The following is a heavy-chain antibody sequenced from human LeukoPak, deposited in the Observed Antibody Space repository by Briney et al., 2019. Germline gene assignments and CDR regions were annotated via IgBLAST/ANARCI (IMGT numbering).Heavy chain of an antibody. CDR2: IKQDGSEE. D-gene: IGHD6-13*01. CDR3: ARVGTKSSSWRFDP. V-gene: IGHV3-7*01. J-gene: IGHJ5*02. Sequence: GGSLRPSCAASGFTFRSYWMSWVRQAPGKGLEWVANIKQDGSEEYYVDSVKGRFTISRDNAKNSLYLQMNSLRAEDTAVYYCARVGTKSSSWRFDPWGQGTLVTVSS. CDR1: GFTFRSYW.